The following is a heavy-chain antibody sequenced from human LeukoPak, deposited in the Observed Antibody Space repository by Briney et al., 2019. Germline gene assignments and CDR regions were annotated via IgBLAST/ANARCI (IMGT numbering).Heavy chain of an antibody. CDR1: GYTFTGYD. CDR3: TRGSLSGSSRDY. J-gene: IGHJ4*02. V-gene: IGHV1-8*01. CDR2: MNPNTGDT. Sequence: ASVRVSCKASGYTFTGYDINWVRQAPGRRLEWMGWMNPNTGDTGYAQKFQGRVTMTRNSSIDTAYMELSGLRSEDTAVYYCTRGSLSGSSRDYWGQGTLLTVSS. D-gene: IGHD1-26*01.